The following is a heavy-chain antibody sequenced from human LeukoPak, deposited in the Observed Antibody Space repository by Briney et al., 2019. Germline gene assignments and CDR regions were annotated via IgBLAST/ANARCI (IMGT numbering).Heavy chain of an antibody. CDR1: GYTFTSYD. V-gene: IGHV1-8*01. CDR2: MNPNSGNT. D-gene: IGHD3-10*01. J-gene: IGHJ4*02. CDR3: ARGFYMVRGVILGY. Sequence: ASVKVSCKASGYTFTSYDINWVRQATGQGLGWMGWMNPNSGNTGYAQKFQGRVTMTRNTSISTAYMELSSLRSEDTAVYYCARGFYMVRGVILGYWGQGTLVTVSS.